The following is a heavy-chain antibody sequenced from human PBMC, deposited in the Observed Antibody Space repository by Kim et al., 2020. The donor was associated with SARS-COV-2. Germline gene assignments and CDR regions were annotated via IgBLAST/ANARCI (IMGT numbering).Heavy chain of an antibody. CDR1: GTISVFD. V-gene: IGHV1-69*01. Sequence: GTISVFDIRWGRQAPGQGLEWMGGIIPIFGTANYAQKFQGRVTITADESTSTAYMELSSLRSEDTAVYYCAREFSTVVTPVSGYYYGMDV. J-gene: IGHJ6*01. CDR2: IIPIFGTA. CDR3: AREFSTVVTPVSGYYYGMDV. D-gene: IGHD4-17*01.